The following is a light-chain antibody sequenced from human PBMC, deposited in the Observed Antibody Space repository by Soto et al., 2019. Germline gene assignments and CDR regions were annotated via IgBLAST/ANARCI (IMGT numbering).Light chain of an antibody. Sequence: QSVLTQPPSASGTPGQRVTISCSGSSSNIGSNTVNWYQQLPGTAPKLLTYGYNQRPSGVPDRISGSKSGTSASLAISGLQSEDEADYLCAAWDDSLKGPVFGGGTKVTVL. V-gene: IGLV1-44*01. CDR1: SSNIGSNT. CDR2: GYN. J-gene: IGLJ3*02. CDR3: AAWDDSLKGPV.